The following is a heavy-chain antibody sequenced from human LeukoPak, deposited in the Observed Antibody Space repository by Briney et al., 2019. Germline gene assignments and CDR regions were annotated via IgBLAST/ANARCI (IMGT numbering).Heavy chain of an antibody. Sequence: ASVKVSRKASGYTFTGYYMHWVRQAPGQGLEWMGWINPNSGGTNYAQKFQGWVTMTRDTSISTAYMELSRLRSDDTAVYYCARGYYDSSGYYGFFDYWGQGTLVTVSS. CDR2: INPNSGGT. V-gene: IGHV1-2*04. CDR1: GYTFTGYY. D-gene: IGHD3-22*01. J-gene: IGHJ4*02. CDR3: ARGYYDSSGYYGFFDY.